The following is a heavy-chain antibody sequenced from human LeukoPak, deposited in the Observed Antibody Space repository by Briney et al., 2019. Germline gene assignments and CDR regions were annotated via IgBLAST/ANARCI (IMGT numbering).Heavy chain of an antibody. V-gene: IGHV4-59*01. CDR3: AREEGPGYSSGWYYFDY. CDR1: GGSISSYS. CDR2: IYYSGST. Sequence: PSESLSLAWILSGGSISSYSWGWVRQPPGGGLEWVGYIYYSGSTNYNPSLKSPVTISVDTSKNQFSLQLSSVTAADTAVYYCAREEGPGYSSGWYYFDYWGQGTLVTVSS. J-gene: IGHJ4*02. D-gene: IGHD6-19*01.